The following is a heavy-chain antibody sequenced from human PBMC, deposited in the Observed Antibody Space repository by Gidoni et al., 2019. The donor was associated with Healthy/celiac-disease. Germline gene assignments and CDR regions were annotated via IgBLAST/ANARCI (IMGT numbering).Heavy chain of an antibody. D-gene: IGHD3-10*01. J-gene: IGHJ4*02. CDR3: AKDLGYGSGSYNY. Sequence: EVQLLESGGGLVQPGGSLRLPCAASGFTFSSYSRSWVRQAPGKGLEWVSAISGRGGSTYYADSVKGRFTISRDNSKNTLYLQMNSLRAEDTAVYYCAKDLGYGSGSYNYWGQGTLVTVSS. CDR1: GFTFSSYS. V-gene: IGHV3-23*01. CDR2: ISGRGGST.